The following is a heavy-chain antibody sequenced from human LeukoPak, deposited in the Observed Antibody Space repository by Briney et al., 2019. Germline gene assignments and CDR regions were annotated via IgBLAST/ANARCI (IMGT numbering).Heavy chain of an antibody. CDR1: GFTFSSYA. D-gene: IGHD3-22*01. J-gene: IGHJ4*02. CDR3: AKDLSAYYYDTNPGY. V-gene: IGHV3-23*01. Sequence: PGGSLRLSCAAPGFTFSSYAMSWVRQAPGKGLEWVSAIGGSGGSTYYADSVKVRFTISRDNSKNTLYLQMNSLRAEDTAVYYCAKDLSAYYYDTNPGYWGQGTLVTVSS. CDR2: IGGSGGST.